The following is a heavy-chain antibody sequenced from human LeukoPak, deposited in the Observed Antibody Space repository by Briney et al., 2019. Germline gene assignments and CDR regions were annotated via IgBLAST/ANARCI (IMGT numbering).Heavy chain of an antibody. CDR1: GGTFSSYA. CDR3: ATTTVTTFYYFDY. Sequence: AASVKVSCKASGGTFSSYAISWVRQAPGQGLEWMGRIIPIFGTANYAQKFQGRVTITTDESTSTACMELSSLRPEDTAVYYCATTTVTTFYYFDYWGQGTLVTVSS. CDR2: IIPIFGTA. D-gene: IGHD4-17*01. J-gene: IGHJ4*02. V-gene: IGHV1-69*05.